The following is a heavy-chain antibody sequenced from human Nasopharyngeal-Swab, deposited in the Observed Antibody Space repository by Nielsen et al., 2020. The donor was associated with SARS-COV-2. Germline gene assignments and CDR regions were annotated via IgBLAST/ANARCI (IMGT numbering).Heavy chain of an antibody. CDR2: ITGSGGNT. CDR3: AKEPIVTMIVVVIDTYFDY. J-gene: IGHJ4*02. D-gene: IGHD3-22*01. V-gene: IGHV3-23*01. Sequence: VRQAPGKGLEWVSVITGSGGNTYYADSVKGRFTISRDNSKNTLYLQMNSLRAEDTAVYYCAKEPIVTMIVVVIDTYFDYWGQGTLVTVSS.